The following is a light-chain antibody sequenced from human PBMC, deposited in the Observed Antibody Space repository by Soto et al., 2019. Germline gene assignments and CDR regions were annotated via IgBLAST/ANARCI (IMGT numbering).Light chain of an antibody. J-gene: IGKJ1*01. CDR2: KAS. V-gene: IGKV1-5*03. CDR3: QQYNSYDPT. CDR1: QSISSW. Sequence: DIQMTQSPSTLSASVGDRVTITCRASQSISSWLAWYQQKPGKAPKLLIYKASSLESGVPSRFSGSGSGTEFTLNISSLQPDDFATYYCQQYNSYDPTFGQGTKVEIK.